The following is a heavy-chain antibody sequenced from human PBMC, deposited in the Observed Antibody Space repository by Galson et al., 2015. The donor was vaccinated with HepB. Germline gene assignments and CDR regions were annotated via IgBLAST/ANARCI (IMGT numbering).Heavy chain of an antibody. CDR1: GGTFSSYA. J-gene: IGHJ3*02. CDR2: IIPILGIA. CDR3: ARPSSTGDDAFDI. Sequence: SCKASGGTFSSYAISWVRQAPGQGLEWMGRIIPILGIANYAQKFQGRVTITADKSTSTAYMELSSLRSEDTAVYYCARPSSTGDDAFDIWGQGTMVTVSS. V-gene: IGHV1-69*04. D-gene: IGHD3-10*01.